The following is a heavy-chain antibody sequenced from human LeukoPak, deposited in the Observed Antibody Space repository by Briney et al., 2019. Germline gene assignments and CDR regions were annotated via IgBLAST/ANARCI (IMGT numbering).Heavy chain of an antibody. D-gene: IGHD3-22*01. Sequence: GGSLRLSCAASGFTFSSYWVSWVRQAPGKGLEWVANIKQDGSEKYYVDSVKGRFTISRDNAKNSLYLQMNSLRAEDTAVYYCARYQYYYDSSGYRYYFDYWGQGTLVTVSS. CDR3: ARYQYYYDSSGYRYYFDY. CDR1: GFTFSSYW. V-gene: IGHV3-7*01. CDR2: IKQDGSEK. J-gene: IGHJ4*02.